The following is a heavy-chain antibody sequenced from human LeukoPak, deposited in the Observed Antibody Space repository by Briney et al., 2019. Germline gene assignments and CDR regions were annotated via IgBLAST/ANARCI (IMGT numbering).Heavy chain of an antibody. V-gene: IGHV3-33*06. J-gene: IGHJ6*03. CDR2: IWYDGSNK. D-gene: IGHD2-21*01. CDR1: VFTFSSYG. CDR3: AKAIKYYYYYMDV. Sequence: PGRSLRLSCAASVFTFSSYGMHWVRQAPGKGLEWVAVIWYDGSNKYYADSVKGRFTISRDNSKNTLYLQMNSLRAEDTAVYYCAKAIKYYYYYMDVWGKGTTVIVSS.